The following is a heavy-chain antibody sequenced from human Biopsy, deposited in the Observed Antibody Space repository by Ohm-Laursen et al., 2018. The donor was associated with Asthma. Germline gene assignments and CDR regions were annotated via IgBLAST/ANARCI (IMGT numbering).Heavy chain of an antibody. CDR3: VRDGTDDAFDI. CDR1: GFSFSNFA. CDR2: ISKDASTQ. J-gene: IGHJ3*02. D-gene: IGHD1-1*01. Sequence: SLRLSCAATGFSFSNFAIHWVRQAPGKGLEWVGVISKDASTQDHADSVKGRFTMARDNSKNTLDLQMNSPREEDTAVYYCVRDGTDDAFDIWGQGTVVSVSS. V-gene: IGHV3-30*01.